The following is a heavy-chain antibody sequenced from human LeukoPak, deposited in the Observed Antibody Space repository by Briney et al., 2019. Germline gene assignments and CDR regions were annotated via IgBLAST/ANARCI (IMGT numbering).Heavy chain of an antibody. Sequence: SETLSLTCTVSGGSISSYYWSWVRQPPGKGLEWIGYISNTGSTSYNPSLESRVTISVDASKNQFSLKLTSVTAADTAVYYCAKVGRGDYVWGSYSFDYWGQGTLVTVSS. V-gene: IGHV4-59*01. CDR3: AKVGRGDYVWGSYSFDY. CDR1: GGSISSYY. CDR2: ISNTGST. J-gene: IGHJ4*02. D-gene: IGHD3-16*01.